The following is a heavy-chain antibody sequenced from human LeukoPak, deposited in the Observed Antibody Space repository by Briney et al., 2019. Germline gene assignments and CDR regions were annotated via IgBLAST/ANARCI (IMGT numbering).Heavy chain of an antibody. Sequence: ASVKVSCKASGYTFTSYDINWVRQATGQGLEWMGWMNPNSGNTGYAQKFQGRVTMTRNTSISTAYMELSSLRSEDTAVYYCARGGSPSIAVAGAFDIWGQGTMVTVSS. D-gene: IGHD6-19*01. CDR2: MNPNSGNT. CDR3: ARGGSPSIAVAGAFDI. V-gene: IGHV1-8*01. CDR1: GYTFTSYD. J-gene: IGHJ3*02.